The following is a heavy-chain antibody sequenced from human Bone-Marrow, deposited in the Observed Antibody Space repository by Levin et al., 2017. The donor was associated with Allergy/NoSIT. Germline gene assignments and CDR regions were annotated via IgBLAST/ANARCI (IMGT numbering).Heavy chain of an antibody. J-gene: IGHJ6*03. CDR1: GGSISSGSYY. CDR2: IYTSGST. V-gene: IGHV4-61*02. D-gene: IGHD6-13*01. Sequence: SQTLSLTCTVSGGSISSGSYYWSWIRQPAGKGLEWIGRIYTSGSTNYNPSLKSRVTISVDTSKNQFSLKLSSVTAADTAVYYCARDRRLIAAAGNYYYYYMDVWGKGTTVTVSS. CDR3: ARDRRLIAAAGNYYYYYMDV.